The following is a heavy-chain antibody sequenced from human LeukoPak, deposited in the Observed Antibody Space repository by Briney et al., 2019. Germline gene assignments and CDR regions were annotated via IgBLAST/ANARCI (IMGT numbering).Heavy chain of an antibody. CDR1: GFTFGAYT. CDR2: ISGSGGST. D-gene: IGHD6-19*01. J-gene: IGHJ4*02. CDR3: AKDIRTVSGWYV. Sequence: PGGSLRLSCAASGFTFGAYTMNWVRQAPGKGLEWVSAISGSGGSTYYADSVKGRFTISRDNSKNTLYLQMNSLRAEDTAVYYCAKDIRTVSGWYVWGQGTLVTVSS. V-gene: IGHV3-23*01.